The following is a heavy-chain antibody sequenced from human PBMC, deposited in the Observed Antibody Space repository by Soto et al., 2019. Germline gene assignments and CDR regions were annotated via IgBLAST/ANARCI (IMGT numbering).Heavy chain of an antibody. D-gene: IGHD3-3*01. CDR1: GYTFTSYG. Sequence: ASVKVSFKASGYTFTSYGISWVRQAPGQGLEWMGWISAYNGNTNYAQKLQGRVTMTTDTSTSTAYMELRSLRSDDTAVYYCARGSFYYDFWSGYFDYWGQGTLVTVSS. CDR3: ARGSFYYDFWSGYFDY. J-gene: IGHJ4*02. V-gene: IGHV1-18*01. CDR2: ISAYNGNT.